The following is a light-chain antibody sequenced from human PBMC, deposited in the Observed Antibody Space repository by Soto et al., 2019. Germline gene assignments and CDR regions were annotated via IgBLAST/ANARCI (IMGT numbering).Light chain of an antibody. CDR2: DAS. J-gene: IGKJ5*01. V-gene: IGKV3-11*01. CDR1: QSVSSY. Sequence: ERMMTESPVTLAVAGGERATLSCRASQSVSSYLAWYQQNPGQAPRLLIYDASTRATGIPARFSGSGSGQDFTLTISILEPQAFAVSFCNQRRNWPPAITFGQGTRLEIK. CDR3: NQRRNWPPAIT.